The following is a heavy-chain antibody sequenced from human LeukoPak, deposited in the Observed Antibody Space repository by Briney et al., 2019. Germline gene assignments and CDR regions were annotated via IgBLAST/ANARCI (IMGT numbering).Heavy chain of an antibody. Sequence: PGGSLRLSCAASGFTVSSNYMSWVRQAPGKGLEWVAVISYDGSNKYYADSVKGRFTISRDNSKNTLYLQMNSLRAEDTAVYYCARVGSGSYYSGYWGQGTLVTVSS. D-gene: IGHD3-10*01. V-gene: IGHV3-30-3*01. J-gene: IGHJ4*02. CDR3: ARVGSGSYYSGY. CDR1: GFTVSSNY. CDR2: ISYDGSNK.